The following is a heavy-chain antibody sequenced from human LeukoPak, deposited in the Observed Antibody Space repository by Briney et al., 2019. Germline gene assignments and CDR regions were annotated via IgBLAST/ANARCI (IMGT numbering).Heavy chain of an antibody. CDR2: IDSDGSST. CDR3: ARDGDALVEFDY. J-gene: IGHJ4*02. D-gene: IGHD2-21*01. Sequence: GGSLRLSCAASGFTFSRYWMHWVRQVPGKGLVWVSRIDSDGSSTEYADSVQGRFTISRDNDRNTLYLQMDSLRAEDTAVYYCARDGDALVEFDYWGQGILVTVSS. V-gene: IGHV3-74*01. CDR1: GFTFSRYW.